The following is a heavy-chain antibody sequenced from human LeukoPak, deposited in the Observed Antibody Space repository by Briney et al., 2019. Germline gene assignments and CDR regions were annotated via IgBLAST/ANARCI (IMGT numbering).Heavy chain of an antibody. Sequence: SVKVSCKASGGTFSSYAISWVRQAPGQGLEWMGRIIPILGIANYAQKFQGRVTITADKSTSTAYMELSGLRSEDTAVYYCARESVNYYGSGEAWFDPWGQGTLVTVSS. V-gene: IGHV1-69*04. J-gene: IGHJ5*02. CDR2: IIPILGIA. CDR1: GGTFSSYA. CDR3: ARESVNYYGSGEAWFDP. D-gene: IGHD3-10*01.